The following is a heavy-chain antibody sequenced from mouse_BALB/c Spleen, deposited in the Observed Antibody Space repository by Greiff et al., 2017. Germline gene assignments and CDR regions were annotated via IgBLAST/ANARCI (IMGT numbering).Heavy chain of an antibody. Sequence: VQLKESGPGLVKPSQSLSLTCSVTGYSITSGYYWNWIRQFPGNKLEWMGYISYDGSNNSNPSLKNRISITRDTSKNQFFLKLNSVTTEDTATYYCARVGGLLRGFAYWGQGTLVTVSA. V-gene: IGHV3-6*02. CDR3: ARVGGLLRGFAY. CDR2: ISYDGSN. CDR1: GYSITSGYY. D-gene: IGHD2-3*01. J-gene: IGHJ3*01.